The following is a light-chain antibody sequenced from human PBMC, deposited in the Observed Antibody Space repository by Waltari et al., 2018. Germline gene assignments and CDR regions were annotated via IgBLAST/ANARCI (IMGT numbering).Light chain of an antibody. Sequence: QSALTQPRSVSGSPGQSVTLSCTGTSSDVGGYNYVSWYQQHPGKAPKLMIYDVNKRPSGVPDRCSGSKSGNTAALTISGLQAEEEADFYCCSYAGSYILVFGGGTKLTVL. J-gene: IGLJ2*01. V-gene: IGLV2-11*01. CDR2: DVN. CDR3: CSYAGSYILV. CDR1: SSDVGGYNY.